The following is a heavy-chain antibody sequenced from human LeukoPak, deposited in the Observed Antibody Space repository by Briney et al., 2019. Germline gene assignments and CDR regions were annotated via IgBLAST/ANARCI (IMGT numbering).Heavy chain of an antibody. CDR2: ISSDGINT. Sequence: GGSLRLSCAASGFIFSTYWMHWVRHAPGKGLVWVSRISSDGINTNYADSVKGRFTISRDNAKNTLYLQMNSLRPEDTAVYYCVLLSLTPGWGQGTLVTVSS. CDR1: GFIFSTYW. CDR3: VLLSLTPG. D-gene: IGHD3-10*01. V-gene: IGHV3-74*01. J-gene: IGHJ4*02.